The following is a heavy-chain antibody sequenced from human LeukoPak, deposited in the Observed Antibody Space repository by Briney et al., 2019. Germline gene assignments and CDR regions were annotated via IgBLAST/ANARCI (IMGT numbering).Heavy chain of an antibody. J-gene: IGHJ4*02. V-gene: IGHV3-21*01. CDR2: ISSSSSYI. D-gene: IGHD3-22*01. Sequence: GGSLRLSCAASGFTFSSYSMNWVRQAPGKGLEWVSSISSSSSYIYYADSVKGRFTISRDNAKNSLYLQMNSLRAEDTAVYYCARKAADSSGYYDAYYFDYWGQGTLVTVSS. CDR1: GFTFSSYS. CDR3: ARKAADSSGYYDAYYFDY.